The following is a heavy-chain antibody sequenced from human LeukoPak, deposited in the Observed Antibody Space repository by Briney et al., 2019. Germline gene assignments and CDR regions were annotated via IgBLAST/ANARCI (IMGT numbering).Heavy chain of an antibody. Sequence: ASVKVSYKASGYTFPGYYMHWVRQAPGQGLEWMGWINPNSGGTNYAQKFQGRVTMTRDTSISTAYMELSRLRSDDTAVYYCARAFYSGSPYDAFDLWGQGTMVTVSS. J-gene: IGHJ3*01. V-gene: IGHV1-2*02. CDR3: ARAFYSGSPYDAFDL. D-gene: IGHD1-26*01. CDR1: GYTFPGYY. CDR2: INPNSGGT.